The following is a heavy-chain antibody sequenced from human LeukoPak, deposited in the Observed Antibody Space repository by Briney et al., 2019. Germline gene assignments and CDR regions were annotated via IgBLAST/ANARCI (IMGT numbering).Heavy chain of an antibody. D-gene: IGHD1-1*01. CDR1: GFTFSSYS. CDR2: ISSSSSYI. Sequence: GGSLRLSCAASGFTFSSYSMNWVRQAPGKGLERVSSISSSSSYIYYADSVKGRFTISRDNAKNSLYLQMNSLRDEDTAVYYCATQRHPSDHLFDYWGQGTLVTVSS. V-gene: IGHV3-21*01. CDR3: ATQRHPSDHLFDY. J-gene: IGHJ4*02.